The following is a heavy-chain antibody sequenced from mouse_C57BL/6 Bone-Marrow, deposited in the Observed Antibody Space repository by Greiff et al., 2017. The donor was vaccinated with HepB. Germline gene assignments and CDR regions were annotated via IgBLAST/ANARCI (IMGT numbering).Heavy chain of an antibody. Sequence: VQRVESGPGLVAPSQSLSITCTVSGFSLTSYGVHWVRQPPGKGLEWLVVIWSDGSTTYNSALKSRLSISKDNSKSQVFLKMNSLQTDDTAMYYCARQGDYYGSRNYYAMDYWGQGTSVTVSS. D-gene: IGHD1-1*01. CDR1: GFSLTSYG. CDR2: IWSDGST. V-gene: IGHV2-6-1*01. J-gene: IGHJ4*01. CDR3: ARQGDYYGSRNYYAMDY.